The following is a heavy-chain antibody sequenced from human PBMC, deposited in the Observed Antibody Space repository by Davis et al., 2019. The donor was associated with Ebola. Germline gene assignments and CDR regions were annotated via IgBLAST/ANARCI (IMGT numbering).Heavy chain of an antibody. CDR2: INHSGST. D-gene: IGHD3-22*01. CDR3: ARGTPYYDSSGYHPY. Sequence: MPGGSLRLSCAVYGGSFSGYYWSWIRQPPGKGLEWIGEINHSGSTNYNPSLKSRVTISVDTSKNQFSLKLSSVTAADTAVYYCARGTPYYDSSGYHPYWGQGTLVTVSS. V-gene: IGHV4-34*01. J-gene: IGHJ4*02. CDR1: GGSFSGYY.